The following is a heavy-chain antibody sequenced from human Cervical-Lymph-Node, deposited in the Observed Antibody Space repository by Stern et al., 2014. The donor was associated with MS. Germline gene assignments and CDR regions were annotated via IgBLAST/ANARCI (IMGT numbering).Heavy chain of an antibody. CDR3: AKSTVTSLSDY. Sequence: EVQLVEPGGGLVQPGGSLRLSWAASGFTFSSYAMRWVRPAPGKGLEWDPAISGSGGSTYYADSVKGRFTISRDNSKNTLYLQMNSLRAEDTAVYYCAKSTVTSLSDYWGQGTLVTVSS. J-gene: IGHJ4*02. CDR2: ISGSGGST. CDR1: GFTFSSYA. V-gene: IGHV3-23*04. D-gene: IGHD4-17*01.